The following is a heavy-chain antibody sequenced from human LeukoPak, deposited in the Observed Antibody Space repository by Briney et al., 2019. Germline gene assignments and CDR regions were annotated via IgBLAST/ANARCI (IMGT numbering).Heavy chain of an antibody. CDR1: GYTFISYW. D-gene: IGHD6-13*01. V-gene: IGHV1-46*01. CDR2: INPNDGST. Sequence: GASVKISFKASGYTFISYWIQWVRQAPGHGFEWVALINPNDGSTTNAPKFQGRVTMTRDTSTSTAYMDLSSLTSDDTAVYYCARAPRHSSTMLDYWGQGTLVTVSS. J-gene: IGHJ4*02. CDR3: ARAPRHSSTMLDY.